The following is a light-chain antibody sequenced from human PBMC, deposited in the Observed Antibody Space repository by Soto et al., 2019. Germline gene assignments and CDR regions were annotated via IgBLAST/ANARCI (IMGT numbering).Light chain of an antibody. J-gene: IGKJ5*01. CDR1: QSVRSE. Sequence: DIVLTQSPATLSFSPGERATLSCRASQSVRSELAWYQQKPGQAPRLLIFDASNRATGIPARFSGSGSGTDFTLTISSLEPEDFAVYYCQQRRNWPRVTFGQGTRLEIK. CDR3: QQRRNWPRVT. CDR2: DAS. V-gene: IGKV3-11*01.